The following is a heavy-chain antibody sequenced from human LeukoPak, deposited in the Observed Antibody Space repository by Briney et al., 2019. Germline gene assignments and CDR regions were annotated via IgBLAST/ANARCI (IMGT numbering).Heavy chain of an antibody. V-gene: IGHV3-15*01. CDR3: TLIQGWGSGSSHRDF. D-gene: IGHD3-10*01. Sequence: GGSLRLSCAASGFSISNDWMSWVRQGPGKGLEWVARVKSRSAGETTDYAAPVKGRFTISRDDSKNTLYLQMNSLKTEDTAVYYCTLIQGWGSGSSHRDFWGQGTLLTVFS. CDR1: GFSISNDW. J-gene: IGHJ4*02. CDR2: VKSRSAGETT.